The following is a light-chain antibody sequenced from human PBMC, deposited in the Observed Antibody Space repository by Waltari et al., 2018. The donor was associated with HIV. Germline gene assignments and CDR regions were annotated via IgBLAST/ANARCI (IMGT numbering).Light chain of an antibody. CDR3: QQYSNWPRT. CDR1: QTINTN. Sequence: EIVMTQSPATLSVSLGERVTVSCRASQTINTNLAWYQQKPGQAPRLLIYGASTRDTGIPARFSGGGSGTEFTLTISSLQSEDFAIYYCQQYSNWPRTFGQGTQVEIK. J-gene: IGKJ1*01. CDR2: GAS. V-gene: IGKV3-15*01.